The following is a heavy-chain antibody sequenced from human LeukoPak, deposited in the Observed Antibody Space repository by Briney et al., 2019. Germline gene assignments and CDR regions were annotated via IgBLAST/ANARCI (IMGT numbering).Heavy chain of an antibody. CDR2: INHSGST. CDR1: GGSFSGYY. V-gene: IGHV4-34*01. Sequence: SSETLSLTCAVYGGSFSGYYWSWIRQPPGKGLEWIGEINHSGSTNYNPSLKSRVTISVDTSKNQFSLKLSSVTAADTAVYYCARSVWFGELGDWGQGTLVTVSS. D-gene: IGHD3-10*01. J-gene: IGHJ4*02. CDR3: ARSVWFGELGD.